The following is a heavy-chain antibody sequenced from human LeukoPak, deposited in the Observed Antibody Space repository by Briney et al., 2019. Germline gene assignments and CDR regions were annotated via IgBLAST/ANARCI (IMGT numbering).Heavy chain of an antibody. CDR2: INWNSDSI. CDR1: GFTFDDYA. D-gene: IGHD5-12*01. Sequence: GRSLRLSCAVSGFTFDDYAMHWVRQVPGKGLELVSGINWNSDSIGYADSVKGRFTTSRDNAKNSLYLQMNSLRAEDTALYYCAINGGGDSGYGNFDYWGQGTLVTVSS. V-gene: IGHV3-9*01. J-gene: IGHJ4*02. CDR3: AINGGGDSGYGNFDY.